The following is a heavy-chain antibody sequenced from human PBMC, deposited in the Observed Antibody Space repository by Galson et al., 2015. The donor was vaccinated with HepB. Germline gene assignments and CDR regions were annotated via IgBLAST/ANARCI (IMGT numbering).Heavy chain of an antibody. D-gene: IGHD3-16*02. J-gene: IGHJ6*03. CDR3: ARIPASSSYYYYYYMVL. CDR2: ISPHNGNT. V-gene: IGHV1-18*01. Sequence: SCKASGFTLAVYGVTWVRQAPGQGLQWVGWISPHNGNTAHAQRLQGRVTMTTVTSTGTAYLELTNLRSDDTAIYYCARIPASSSYYYYYYMVLWGQGTAVTVSS. CDR1: GFTLAVYG.